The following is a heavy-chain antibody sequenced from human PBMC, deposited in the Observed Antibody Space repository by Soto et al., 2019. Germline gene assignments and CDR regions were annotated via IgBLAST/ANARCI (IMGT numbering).Heavy chain of an antibody. V-gene: IGHV4-59*12. CDR1: GGSITNYY. CDR3: ARDMGP. J-gene: IGHJ4*01. Sequence: PSETLSLTCTVSGGSITNYYWSWIRQPPGKGLEWIGYIFYSGNTNYNPSLKSRVSVSVDTSKNQFSLKLSSVTVADTAVDSCARDMGPWGQENAVPISS. CDR2: IFYSGNT.